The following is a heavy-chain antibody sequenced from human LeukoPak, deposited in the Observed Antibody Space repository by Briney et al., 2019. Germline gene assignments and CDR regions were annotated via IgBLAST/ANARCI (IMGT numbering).Heavy chain of an antibody. CDR1: GFTFSSYW. D-gene: IGHD3-22*01. V-gene: IGHV3-74*01. Sequence: PGGSLRLSCAASGFTFSSYWMHWVRQVPGKGLVWVSRIDGDGSSTSYADSVKGRFTISRDNAKNTLYLQMNSLRAEDTAVYYCARISYDSSDDYGYWGQGTLVTV. CDR2: IDGDGSST. CDR3: ARISYDSSDDYGY. J-gene: IGHJ4*02.